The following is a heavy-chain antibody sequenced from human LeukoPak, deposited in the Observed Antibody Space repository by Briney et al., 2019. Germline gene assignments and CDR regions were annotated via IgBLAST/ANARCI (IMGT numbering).Heavy chain of an antibody. CDR3: ARDLDWILFDY. CDR2: ISSSSSYI. D-gene: IGHD3-9*01. V-gene: IGHV3-21*01. J-gene: IGHJ4*02. CDR1: GFTFSSYS. Sequence: GGSLRLSCAASGFTFSSYSMNWVRQAPGKGLEWVSSISSSSSYIYYADSVKGRFTISRANAKNTLFLQMNSLSAEDTAVYYCARDLDWILFDYWGQGTLVTVSS.